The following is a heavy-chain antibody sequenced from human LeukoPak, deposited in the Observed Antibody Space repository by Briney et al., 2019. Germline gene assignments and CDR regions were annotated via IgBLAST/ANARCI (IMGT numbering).Heavy chain of an antibody. J-gene: IGHJ4*02. D-gene: IGHD2-21*01. CDR2: IKEDGSAK. CDR1: W. CDR3: TRDTGCSGGACYSFYDY. V-gene: IGHV3-7*01. Sequence: WMTCVRQAPGQGLEWVANIKEDGSAKYHVDSVKGRFTISRDHANNSLYLQMNSLRVEDTAVYYWTRDTGCSGGACYSFYDYWGQGTLVTVSS.